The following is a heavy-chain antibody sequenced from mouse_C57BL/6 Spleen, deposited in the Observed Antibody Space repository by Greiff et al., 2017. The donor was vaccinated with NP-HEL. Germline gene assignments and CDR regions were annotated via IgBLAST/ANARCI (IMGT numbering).Heavy chain of an antibody. CDR1: GFTFSDYY. CDR3: ARRYYRNTGGYAMDY. CDR2: ISNGGGST. D-gene: IGHD2-5*01. Sequence: DVMLVESGGGLVQPGGSLKLSCAASGFTFSDYYMYWVRQTPEKRLEWVAYISNGGGSTYYPDTVKGRFTISRDNAKNTLYLQMSRLKSEDTAMYYCARRYYRNTGGYAMDYWGQGTSVTVSS. J-gene: IGHJ4*01. V-gene: IGHV5-12*01.